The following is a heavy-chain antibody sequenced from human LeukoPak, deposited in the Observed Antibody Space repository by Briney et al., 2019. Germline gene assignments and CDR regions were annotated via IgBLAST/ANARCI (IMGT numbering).Heavy chain of an antibody. Sequence: SETLSLTCAVYGRPFSGYYWSWLRQPPGEGLECIGEINHSGSTNYNPSLKSRVTISVDTSKNQFSLKLSSVTAANTAVYYCARMGRYYYDSSGYKRFDYWGQGTLVTVSS. J-gene: IGHJ4*02. CDR2: INHSGST. V-gene: IGHV4-34*01. CDR1: GRPFSGYY. D-gene: IGHD3-22*01. CDR3: ARMGRYYYDSSGYKRFDY.